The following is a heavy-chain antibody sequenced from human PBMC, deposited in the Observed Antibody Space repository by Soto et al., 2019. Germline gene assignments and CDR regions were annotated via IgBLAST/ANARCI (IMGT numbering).Heavy chain of an antibody. CDR2: ISAYNGNT. D-gene: IGHD3-22*01. Sequence: ASVKVSCKASGYTFTSYGISWVRQAPGQGLEWMGWISAYNGNTNYAQKLQGRVTMTTDTSTSTAYMELRSLRSDDTAVYYCARGEYYYDSSGYFSPFASDWGQGTLVTVSS. CDR3: ARGEYYYDSSGYFSPFASD. CDR1: GYTFTSYG. J-gene: IGHJ4*02. V-gene: IGHV1-18*01.